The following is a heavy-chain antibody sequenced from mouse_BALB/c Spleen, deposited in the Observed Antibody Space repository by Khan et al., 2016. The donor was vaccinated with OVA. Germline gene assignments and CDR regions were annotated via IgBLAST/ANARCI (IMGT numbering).Heavy chain of an antibody. CDR1: GYTFTSYV. Sequence: EVQLQQSGPELVKPGASVKMSCKASGYTFTSYVMHWVKQKPGQGLEWIGYISPNNDGSKYNEKFRGKATLTSDKSYSTAYMKLSSLTSEDSAVYDCFRSLFYYGRAYEGFAYWGQGTLVTVSA. J-gene: IGHJ3*01. V-gene: IGHV1S136*01. CDR2: ISPNNDGS. CDR3: FRSLFYYGRAYEGFAY. D-gene: IGHD1-1*01.